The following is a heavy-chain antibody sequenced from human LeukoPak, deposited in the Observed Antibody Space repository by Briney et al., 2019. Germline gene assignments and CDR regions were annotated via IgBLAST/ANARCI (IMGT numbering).Heavy chain of an antibody. J-gene: IGHJ4*02. CDR2: IYHSGST. D-gene: IGHD3-10*01. Sequence: SETLSLTCAVSGYSISSGYYWGWIRQPPGKGLEWIGSIYHSGSTYYNPSLTSRVTISVDTSKNQFSLKLSSVTAADTAVYYCARDISRGGYFDYWGQGTLVTVSS. CDR1: GYSISSGYY. V-gene: IGHV4-38-2*02. CDR3: ARDISRGGYFDY.